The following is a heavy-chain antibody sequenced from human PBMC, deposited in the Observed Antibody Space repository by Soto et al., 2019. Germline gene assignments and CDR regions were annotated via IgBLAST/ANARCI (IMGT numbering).Heavy chain of an antibody. CDR3: ARARSWGAEREPDYYDSSGYTV. CDR2: IKQDGSEK. CDR1: GFTFSSYW. V-gene: IGHV3-7*05. Sequence: GESLKISCAASGFTFSSYWMSWVRQAPGKGLEWVANIKQDGSEKYYVDSVKGRFTISRDNAKNSLYLQMNSLRAEDTAVYYCARARSWGAEREPDYYDSSGYTVWGQGTLVTVSS. J-gene: IGHJ4*02. D-gene: IGHD3-22*01.